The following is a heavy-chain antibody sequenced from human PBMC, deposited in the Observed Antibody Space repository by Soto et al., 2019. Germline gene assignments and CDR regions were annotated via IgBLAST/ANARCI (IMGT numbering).Heavy chain of an antibody. D-gene: IGHD2-15*01. Sequence: PGCCLRICCAACGVTFYSSGVNGLLKTPGKGLEWVSSISGGSDSIYYADSVRGRFTISRDNSQKSLYLQMNSLRDEDTAIYYCVRDRNKFGNGFDPWGQGTLVTVSS. CDR1: GVTFYSSG. CDR2: ISGGSDSI. CDR3: VRDRNKFGNGFDP. J-gene: IGHJ5*02. V-gene: IGHV3-21*01.